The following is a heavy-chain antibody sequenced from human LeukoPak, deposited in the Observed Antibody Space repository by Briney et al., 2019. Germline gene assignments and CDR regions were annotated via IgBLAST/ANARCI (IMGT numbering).Heavy chain of an antibody. CDR1: GFTFSKYW. CDR3: ATKQWLAPPPDS. CDR2: INTDGTVT. V-gene: IGHV3-74*01. Sequence: GGSLRLSCAASGFTFSKYWMLWVRQAPGKGLESVSRINTDGTVTTYAESVKGRFTVSRDNADNTMFLQMNSVRDEDTAVYYCATKQWLAPPPDSWGQGTPVTVSS. D-gene: IGHD6-19*01. J-gene: IGHJ4*02.